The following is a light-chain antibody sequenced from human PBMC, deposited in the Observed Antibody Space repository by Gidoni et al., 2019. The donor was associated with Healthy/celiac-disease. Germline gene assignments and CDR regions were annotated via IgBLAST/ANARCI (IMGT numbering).Light chain of an antibody. CDR2: AAS. V-gene: IGKV1-39*01. CDR3: QQCYSTLGT. Sequence: DIRMTQSPSSLSASVGDRVTITCQASQSISSYLNWYQQKPGKAPKLLIYAASSLQSGVPSRFSGSGSGTDFTLTISSLQPEDFATYYCQQCYSTLGTFGQGTKLEIK. J-gene: IGKJ2*02. CDR1: QSISSY.